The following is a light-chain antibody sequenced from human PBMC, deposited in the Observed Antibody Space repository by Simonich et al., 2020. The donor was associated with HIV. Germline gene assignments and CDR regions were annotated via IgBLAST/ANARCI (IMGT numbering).Light chain of an antibody. J-gene: IGLJ3*02. CDR2: DVS. CDR3: GSFTTSSTLEV. CDR1: SSDIGGYNY. V-gene: IGLV2-14*03. Sequence: QSALTQPASVSGSPGQSITISCTGTSSDIGGYNYVSWYQQHPGKAPKLMIYDVSQRPSVVSNRFSGSKSGNTASLTISGLQAEDEADYYCGSFTTSSTLEVFGGGTKLTVL.